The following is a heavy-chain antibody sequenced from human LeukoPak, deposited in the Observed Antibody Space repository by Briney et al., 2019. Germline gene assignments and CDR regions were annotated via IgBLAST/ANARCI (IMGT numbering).Heavy chain of an antibody. D-gene: IGHD6-6*01. V-gene: IGHV1-69*04. J-gene: IGHJ6*02. CDR1: GGTFSSYA. CDR2: IIPILGIA. Sequence: SVKVSCKASGGTFSSYAISWVRQAPGQGLEWMGRIIPILGIANYAQKFQGRVTITADKSTSTACMELSSLRSEDTAVYYCATARGAARPSYYYGMDVWGQGTTVTVSS. CDR3: ATARGAARPSYYYGMDV.